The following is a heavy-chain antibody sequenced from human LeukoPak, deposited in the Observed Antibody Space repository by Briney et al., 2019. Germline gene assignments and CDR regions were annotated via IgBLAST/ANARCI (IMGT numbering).Heavy chain of an antibody. Sequence: ASVKVSCKASGYTFASYYVHWVRQPPGQGLEWMGIINPSGGSTSYAQKFQGRVTMTRDTSTSTVYMELSSLRSEDTAVYYCARAAFRNYYFDYWGQGTLVTVSS. V-gene: IGHV1-46*01. CDR1: GYTFASYY. CDR2: INPSGGST. D-gene: IGHD2/OR15-2a*01. J-gene: IGHJ4*02. CDR3: ARAAFRNYYFDY.